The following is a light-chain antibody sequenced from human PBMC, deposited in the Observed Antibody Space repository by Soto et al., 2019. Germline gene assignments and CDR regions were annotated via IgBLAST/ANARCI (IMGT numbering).Light chain of an antibody. V-gene: IGKV3-20*01. Sequence: NVLTQSPCTVSLSPGARATLSCRASQSGSSSYLAWYQQQPGQAPRLLIYGASSRATGIPDRFSATASGTGLTITVSTLEPEDGEVDYCQQYGSSALTFAGGTKVE. CDR3: QQYGSSALT. CDR2: GAS. CDR1: QSGSSSY. J-gene: IGKJ4*01.